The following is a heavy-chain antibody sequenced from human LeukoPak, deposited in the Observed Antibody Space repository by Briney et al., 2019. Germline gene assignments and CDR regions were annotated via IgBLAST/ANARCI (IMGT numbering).Heavy chain of an antibody. V-gene: IGHV5-51*01. CDR2: IYPGDSDT. CDR3: ARLDMVRGVNYYYGMDV. J-gene: IGHJ6*02. Sequence: GESLKISCKGSGYSFTSYWIGWVRQMPGKGLEWMGIIYPGDSDTRYSPSFQGQVTISADKSISTAYLQWSSLKASDTAMYYCARLDMVRGVNYYYGMDVWGQGTTVTVSS. D-gene: IGHD3-10*01. CDR1: GYSFTSYW.